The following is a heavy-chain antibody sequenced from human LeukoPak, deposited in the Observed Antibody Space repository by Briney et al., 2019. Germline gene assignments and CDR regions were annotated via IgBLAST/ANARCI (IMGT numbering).Heavy chain of an antibody. CDR2: IRSSSSPI. CDR1: GFSFSSYS. V-gene: IGHV3-48*02. J-gene: IGHJ4*02. Sequence: GGSLRLSCAASGFSFSSYSMNWVRQAPGKGLEWVSYIRSSSSPIYYSDSMKGRFTISRDNAKNSLYLQMNSLRDEDTAVYYCTRDPHALDYWGQGTLVTVSS. CDR3: TRDPHALDY.